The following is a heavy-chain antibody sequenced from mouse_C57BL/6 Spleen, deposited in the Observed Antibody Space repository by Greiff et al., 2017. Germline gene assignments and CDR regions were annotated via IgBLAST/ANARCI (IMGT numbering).Heavy chain of an antibody. CDR1: GYTFTDYN. Sequence: VQLQQSGPELVKPGASVKIPCKASGYTFTDYNMDWVKQSPGQSLEWIGNINPNNGGTIYNQKFKGKATLTVDKSSSTAYMELSSLTSEDTAVYYGAMYYDSRFDYWYFDVWGTGTTVTVSS. CDR2: INPNNGGT. D-gene: IGHD2-4*01. V-gene: IGHV1-18*01. J-gene: IGHJ1*03. CDR3: AMYYDSRFDYWYFDV.